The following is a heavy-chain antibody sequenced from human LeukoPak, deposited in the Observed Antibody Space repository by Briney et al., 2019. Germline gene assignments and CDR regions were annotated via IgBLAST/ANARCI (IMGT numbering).Heavy chain of an antibody. CDR1: GGSISSSSYY. V-gene: IGHV4-39*07. CDR2: IYYSGST. CDR3: ARDRSPVFGWFDP. J-gene: IGHJ5*02. D-gene: IGHD3-16*01. Sequence: SETLSLTCTVSGGSISSSSYYWGWIRQPPGKGLEWIGSIYYSGSTYYNPSLKSRVTISLDTSTNQFSLKLNSVTAADTAVYYCARDRSPVFGWFDPWGQGTLVTVSS.